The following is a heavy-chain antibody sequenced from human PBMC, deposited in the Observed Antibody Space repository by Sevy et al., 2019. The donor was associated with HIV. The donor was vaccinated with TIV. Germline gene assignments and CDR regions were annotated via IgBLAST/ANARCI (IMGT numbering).Heavy chain of an antibody. J-gene: IGHJ4*02. CDR2: MYTSGST. V-gene: IGHV4-4*07. D-gene: IGHD3-22*01. CDR3: AGEHPYDNSRHYY. CDR1: GGSISRYY. Sequence: SETLSLTCTVSGGSISRYYWSWIRQPAGKGLEWIGRMYTSGSTNYNPSLKSRVTMSLDTSKNQFSLRLRSVTAADTAVYYCAGEHPYDNSRHYYWGQGTLVTVSS.